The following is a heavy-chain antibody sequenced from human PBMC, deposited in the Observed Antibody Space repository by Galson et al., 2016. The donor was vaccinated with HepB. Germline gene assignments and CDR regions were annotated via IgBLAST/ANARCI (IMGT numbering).Heavy chain of an antibody. Sequence: TLSLTCTVSGESISSADYYWSWVRQHPGKGPEWIGFVSYSGTTDYNPSLKNRLTMSVDTSKTQFSLNLRSVTAADTALYFCARASSVHTFGGVTSYYFDSWGPGTLVSVSS. CDR2: VSYSGTT. J-gene: IGHJ4*02. V-gene: IGHV4-31*03. CDR1: GESISSADYY. CDR3: ARASSVHTFGGVTSYYFDS. D-gene: IGHD3-16*01.